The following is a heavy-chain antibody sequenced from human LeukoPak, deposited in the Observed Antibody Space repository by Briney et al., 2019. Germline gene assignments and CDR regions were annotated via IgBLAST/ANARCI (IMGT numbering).Heavy chain of an antibody. CDR3: AGSDTTGYLPREWDYWYFDL. CDR2: ISHSGST. V-gene: IGHV4-34*01. Sequence: PSETLSLTCAVYGGSFSGYYWSWIRQPPGKGLEWIGEISHSGSTNYNPSLKSRVTISVDTSKNQFSLKLSSVTAADTAVYYCAGSDTTGYLPREWDYWYFDLWGRGTLVTVSS. CDR1: GGSFSGYY. J-gene: IGHJ2*01. D-gene: IGHD3-9*01.